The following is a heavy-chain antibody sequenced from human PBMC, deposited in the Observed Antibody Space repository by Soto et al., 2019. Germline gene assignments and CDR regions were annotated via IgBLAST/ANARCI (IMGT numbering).Heavy chain of an antibody. J-gene: IGHJ6*02. CDR2: IYYSGST. V-gene: IGHV4-59*01. CDR3: AREVYYYYGMDV. CDR1: GGAIGSYY. Sequence: SETLSLTCTVSGGAIGSYYWSWVRQPPGKGLEWIGYIYYSGSTNYNPSLKSRVTISVDTSKNQFSLKLNSVTAADTAVYYCAREVYYYYGMDVWGQGTTVTVSS.